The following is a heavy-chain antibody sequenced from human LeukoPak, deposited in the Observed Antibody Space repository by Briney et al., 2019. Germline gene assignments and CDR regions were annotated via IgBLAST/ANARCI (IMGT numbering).Heavy chain of an antibody. CDR3: AKEVLGGSYSSIDY. V-gene: IGHV3-23*01. J-gene: IGHJ4*02. Sequence: GGSLRLSCAASGFAFSSYAMSWVRQAPGKGLEWVSGARDSGGSTYYADSVKGRFTISRDNSKSTLYLQMNSLRAEDTALYYCAKEVLGGSYSSIDYWGQGTRVTVSS. CDR1: GFAFSSYA. D-gene: IGHD1-26*01. CDR2: ARDSGGST.